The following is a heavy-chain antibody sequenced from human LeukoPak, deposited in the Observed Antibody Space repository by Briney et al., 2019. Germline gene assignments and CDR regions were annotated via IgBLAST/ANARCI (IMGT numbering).Heavy chain of an antibody. D-gene: IGHD3-3*01. CDR3: VRDRGFLAY. J-gene: IGHJ4*02. CDR1: GGSINSYY. Sequence: SETLSLTCTVSGGSINSYYWGWIRQPAGKGLEWISRIYTSGSTNYNPSLKSRVTMSVDTSKNQFSLNLTSVTAADTAVYYCVRDRGFLAYWGRGTLVTVSS. CDR2: IYTSGST. V-gene: IGHV4-4*07.